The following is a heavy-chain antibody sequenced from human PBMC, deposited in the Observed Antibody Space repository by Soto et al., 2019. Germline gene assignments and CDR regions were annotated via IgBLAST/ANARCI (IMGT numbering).Heavy chain of an antibody. CDR2: IIPIFGTA. V-gene: IGHV1-69*06. Sequence: QVQLVQSGAEVKKPGSSVKVSCKASGGTFSSYAISWVRQAPGQGLEWMGGIIPIFGTANYAQKFQGRVKITADKATSTAYKELSRLSSEDTAVYYCATALKIKSGSAFDYWGQGTLVTVSS. CDR1: GGTFSSYA. J-gene: IGHJ4*02. D-gene: IGHD1-26*01. CDR3: ATALKIKSGSAFDY.